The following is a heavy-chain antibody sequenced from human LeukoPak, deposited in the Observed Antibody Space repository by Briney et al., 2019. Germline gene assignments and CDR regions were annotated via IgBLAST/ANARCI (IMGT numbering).Heavy chain of an antibody. CDR2: ISSSSTTI. D-gene: IGHD2-15*01. CDR3: ARYYSGSGGIRLDY. CDR1: GFTFSSYG. J-gene: IGHJ4*02. V-gene: IGHV3-48*01. Sequence: GGSLRLSCAVSGFTFSSYGMNWVRQAPGKGLEGVSYISSSSTTIYYADSVRGRFTISRDNAKNSLYLQMNSLRAEDTAVYYCARYYSGSGGIRLDYWGQGTLVTVSS.